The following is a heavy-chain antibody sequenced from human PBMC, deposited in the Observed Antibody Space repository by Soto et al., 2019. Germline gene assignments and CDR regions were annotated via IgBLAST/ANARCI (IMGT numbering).Heavy chain of an antibody. J-gene: IGHJ4*02. V-gene: IGHV4-31*03. D-gene: IGHD3-10*01. CDR3: SSDFGRGACRKDY. CDR1: GGSISSGGYY. CDR2: IYYSGSP. Sequence: SETLSLTCTVSGGSISSGGYYWSWIRQHPGKGLEWIGYIYYSGSPYYNPSLKSRVTISVDTSKNQFPLKLSSVTAADTAVYYCSSDFGRGACRKDYRCQGILVTLSS.